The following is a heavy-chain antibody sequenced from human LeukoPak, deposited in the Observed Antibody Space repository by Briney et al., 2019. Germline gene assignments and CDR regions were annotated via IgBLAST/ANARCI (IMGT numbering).Heavy chain of an antibody. V-gene: IGHV3-30*18. J-gene: IGHJ3*02. Sequence: PGGSLRLSCAASGFTFSSYGMHWVRQAPGKGLEWVAVISYDGSNKYYADSVKGRFTISRDNSKNTLYLQMNSLRAEDTAVYYCAKGYYGSGSYYIHDAFDIWGQGTMVTVSS. D-gene: IGHD3-10*01. CDR2: ISYDGSNK. CDR3: AKGYYGSGSYYIHDAFDI. CDR1: GFTFSSYG.